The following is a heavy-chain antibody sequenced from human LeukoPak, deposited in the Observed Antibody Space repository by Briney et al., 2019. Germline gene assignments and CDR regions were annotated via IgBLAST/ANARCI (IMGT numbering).Heavy chain of an antibody. V-gene: IGHV7-4-1*02. J-gene: IGHJ4*02. CDR2: INTNTEKS. CDR3: ATGGGYRFAY. Sequence: ASVKVSCKASGYTSTNYAMNWVRQAPGQGLEWMGWINTNTEKSTYAPGFTGRYVFSLDSSVNTAYLQISSLKAEDTALYYCATGGGYRFAYWGQGTLVTVSS. CDR1: GYTSTNYA. D-gene: IGHD6-25*01.